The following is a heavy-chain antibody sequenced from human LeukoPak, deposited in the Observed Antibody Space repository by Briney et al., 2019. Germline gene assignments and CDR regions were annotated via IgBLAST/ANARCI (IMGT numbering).Heavy chain of an antibody. CDR2: IYTSGST. V-gene: IGHV4-61*02. CDR3: ARAYLTTNYDPHLRFLEWLSTGDWFDP. Sequence: SETLSLTCTVSGGSISSGSYYWSWIRQPAGKGLEWIGRIYTSGSTNYNPSLKSRVTISVDTSKNQFSLKLSSVTAADTAVYYCARAYLTTNYDPHLRFLEWLSTGDWFDPWGQGTLVTVSS. D-gene: IGHD3-3*01. CDR1: GGSISSGSYY. J-gene: IGHJ5*02.